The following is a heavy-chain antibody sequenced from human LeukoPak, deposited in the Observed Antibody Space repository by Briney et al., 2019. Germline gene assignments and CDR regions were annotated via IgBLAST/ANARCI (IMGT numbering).Heavy chain of an antibody. V-gene: IGHV3-53*05. CDR2: IYRVGTT. D-gene: IGHD3-16*01. Sequence: PGGSLRLSCAVSGFSVSDKYMSWVRQAPGKGLEFVSLIYRVGTTSYADSVKGRFTISRDNSKNTLYLQMNSLRVEDTAVYYCANSPTLGVWGQGTLVTVSS. CDR1: GFSVSDKY. CDR3: ANSPTLGV. J-gene: IGHJ4*02.